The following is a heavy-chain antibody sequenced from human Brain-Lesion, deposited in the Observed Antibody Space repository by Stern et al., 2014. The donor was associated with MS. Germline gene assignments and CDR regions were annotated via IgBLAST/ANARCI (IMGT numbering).Heavy chain of an antibody. D-gene: IGHD1-1*01. V-gene: IGHV3-30*18. Sequence: VPLGESGGGLVQPGGSLRLSCAASGFTYTDYWMRWVRQAPGKGPEGVSVISNDGNHKYYAGSVKDRFTISRDNSKNTLYLQMNSLRVEDTAVYYCAKHLAERPFDYWGQGTLVTVSS. CDR3: AKHLAERPFDY. CDR1: GFTYTDYW. J-gene: IGHJ4*02. CDR2: ISNDGNHK.